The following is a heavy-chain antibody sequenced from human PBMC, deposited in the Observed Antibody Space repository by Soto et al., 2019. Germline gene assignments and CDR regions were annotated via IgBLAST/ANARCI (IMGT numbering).Heavy chain of an antibody. D-gene: IGHD1-1*01. CDR2: IDPTGHST. CDR1: GYTFTSYY. V-gene: IGHV1-46*01. Sequence: QVQLVQSGAEVRKPGASLKVSCKASGYTFTSYYIHWVRQAPGQGLEWMGIIDPTGHSTTCAHSFQGRLTMTSDSSTNTVYMELGGLISDDTAVYYCARDRTTIPNYYFYGMDVWGLGTTVTVS. J-gene: IGHJ6*02. CDR3: ARDRTTIPNYYFYGMDV.